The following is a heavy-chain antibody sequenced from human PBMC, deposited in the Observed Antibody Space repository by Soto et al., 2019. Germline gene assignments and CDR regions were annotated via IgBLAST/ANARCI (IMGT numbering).Heavy chain of an antibody. CDR2: ISAYNGNT. J-gene: IGHJ4*02. CDR1: GYTFTSYG. Sequence: ASVKVSCKASGYTFTSYGISWVRQAPGRGLEWMGWISAYNGNTNYAQKLQGRVTMTTDTSTSTAYMELRSLRSDDTAVYYCARDWYYDSSGYYYVSFDYWGQGTLVTVSS. V-gene: IGHV1-18*01. CDR3: ARDWYYDSSGYYYVSFDY. D-gene: IGHD3-22*01.